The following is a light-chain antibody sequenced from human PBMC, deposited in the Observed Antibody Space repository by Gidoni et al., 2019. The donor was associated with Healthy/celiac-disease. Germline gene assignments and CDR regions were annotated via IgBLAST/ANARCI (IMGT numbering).Light chain of an antibody. Sequence: EIVMTQSPATLSVSPGERATLSCRASQSVSSNLAWYKQKPGQAPRLLIYGASTRATGIPALFSGSGSGTEFTLTISSLQSEDFAVYYCQQYNNWPALTFGGGTKVEIK. J-gene: IGKJ4*01. CDR2: GAS. CDR1: QSVSSN. CDR3: QQYNNWPALT. V-gene: IGKV3-15*01.